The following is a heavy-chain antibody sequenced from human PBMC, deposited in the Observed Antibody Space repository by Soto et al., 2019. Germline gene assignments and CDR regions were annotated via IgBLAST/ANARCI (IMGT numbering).Heavy chain of an antibody. D-gene: IGHD3-10*01. V-gene: IGHV3-9*01. CDR1: GFTFDDYA. CDR3: AKGGRTMVRGVIPPQSIDV. Sequence: EVQLVESGGGLVQPGRSLRLSCAASGFTFDDYAMHWVRQAPGKGLEWVSGISWNSGSIGYADSVKGRFTISRDNANNSLYLQMNSLSAEDTALYYCAKGGRTMVRGVIPPQSIDVWGQGTTVTVSS. CDR2: ISWNSGSI. J-gene: IGHJ6*02.